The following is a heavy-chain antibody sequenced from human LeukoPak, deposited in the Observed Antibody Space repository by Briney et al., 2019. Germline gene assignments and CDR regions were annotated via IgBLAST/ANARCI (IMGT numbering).Heavy chain of an antibody. CDR2: IKSKTDGGTT. Sequence: GGSLRLSCAASGFTFSNAWMSWVRQAPGKGLEWVGRIKSKTDGGTTDYAAPVKGRFTISRDDSKNTLYLQMNSLKTEDTAVYYCTTDRLTVSGYYYYMDVWGKGTTVTVSS. CDR3: TTDRLTVSGYYYYMDV. J-gene: IGHJ6*03. V-gene: IGHV3-15*01. CDR1: GFTFSNAW. D-gene: IGHD4-17*01.